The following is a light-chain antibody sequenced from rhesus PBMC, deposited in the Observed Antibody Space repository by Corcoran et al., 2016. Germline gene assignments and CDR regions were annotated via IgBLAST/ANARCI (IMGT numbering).Light chain of an antibody. CDR3: QQSNSRPYR. J-gene: IGKJ2*01. CDR1: QGISRW. CDR2: KAS. Sequence: DIQMTQSPSSLSASVGDTVTITCRESQGISRWLAWYQQKPGKAPKLLIYKASSLQSGVPSRFSGSGTGTDFTLTVSSLQFEYFAADYCQQSNSRPYRFGQGTKVEI. V-gene: IGKV1-22*01.